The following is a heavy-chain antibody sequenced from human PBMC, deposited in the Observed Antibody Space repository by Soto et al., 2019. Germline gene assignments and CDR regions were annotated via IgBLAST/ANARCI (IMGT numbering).Heavy chain of an antibody. Sequence: EVQLVESGGGLVQPGGSLRLSCAASGFSLSSEWMHWVRQAPGGGLLWVSRIKNDGSVTTYAESVRGRFSISRDTAKNTLYLEMNSLRAEETGVYYCARVGGPSRSSGAFDIWGQGTKVTVSS. CDR3: ARVGGPSRSSGAFDI. D-gene: IGHD6-13*01. V-gene: IGHV3-74*03. CDR2: IKNDGSVT. J-gene: IGHJ3*02. CDR1: GFSLSSEW.